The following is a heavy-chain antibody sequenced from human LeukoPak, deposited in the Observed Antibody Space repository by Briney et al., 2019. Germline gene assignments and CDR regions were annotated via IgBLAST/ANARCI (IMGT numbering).Heavy chain of an antibody. J-gene: IGHJ6*03. D-gene: IGHD6-25*01. CDR2: INHSGST. Sequence: SETLSLTCAVYVGSFSGYYWSWIRQPPGKGLEGIGEINHSGSTNYNPSLKSRVTISVDTSKNQFSLKLSSVTAADTAVYYCARGKKKRLIPPNYYYYMDVWGKGTTVTVSS. CDR3: ARGKKKRLIPPNYYYYMDV. V-gene: IGHV4-34*01. CDR1: VGSFSGYY.